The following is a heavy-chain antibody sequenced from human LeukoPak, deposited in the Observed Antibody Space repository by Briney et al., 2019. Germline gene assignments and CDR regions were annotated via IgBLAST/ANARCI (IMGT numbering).Heavy chain of an antibody. D-gene: IGHD2-2*01. CDR2: TYYRSKWYN. CDR3: AREGGCSSTTCYEVDY. J-gene: IGHJ4*02. CDR1: GDSVSSNSAA. Sequence: SQTLSLTCAISGDSVSSNSAAWNWIRQSPSRGLEWLGRTYYRSKWYNDYAVSVKSRITINPDTSKNQFSLQLNSVTPEDTAVYYCAREGGCSSTTCYEVDYWGQGTLVTVSS. V-gene: IGHV6-1*01.